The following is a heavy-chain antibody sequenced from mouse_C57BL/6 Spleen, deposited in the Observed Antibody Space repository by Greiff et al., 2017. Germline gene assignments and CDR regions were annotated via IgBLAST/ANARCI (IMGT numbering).Heavy chain of an antibody. CDR1: GYTFTSYW. CDR3: ARSEGLRRNFDV. J-gene: IGHJ1*03. CDR2: IDPSDSYT. Sequence: QVQLQQSGAELVKPGASVKLSCKASGYTFTSYWMQWVKQRPGQGLEWIGEIDPSDSYTNYNQKFKGKATLTVDTSSSTAYMQLSSLTSEDSAVYYCARSEGLRRNFDVWGTGTTVTVSS. V-gene: IGHV1-50*01. D-gene: IGHD2-4*01.